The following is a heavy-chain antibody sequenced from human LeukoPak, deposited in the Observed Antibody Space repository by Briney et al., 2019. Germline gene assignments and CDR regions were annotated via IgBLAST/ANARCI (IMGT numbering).Heavy chain of an antibody. CDR2: ISAYNGNT. CDR1: GYTFTSYA. CDR3: AAIVATAFDY. Sequence: ASVKVSCKASGYTFTSYAMNWVRQPPGQGLEWMGWISAYNGNTNYAQKLQGRVTMTTDTSTGTAYMELRSLRSDDTAVYYCAAIVATAFDYWGQGTLVTVSS. D-gene: IGHD5-12*01. V-gene: IGHV1-18*01. J-gene: IGHJ4*02.